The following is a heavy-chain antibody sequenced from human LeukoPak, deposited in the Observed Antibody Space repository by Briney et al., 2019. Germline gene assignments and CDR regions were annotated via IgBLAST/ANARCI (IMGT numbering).Heavy chain of an antibody. D-gene: IGHD4-11*01. CDR3: ARGYSNYLYYFDY. CDR1: GFTFSSYG. Sequence: GGSLRLSCAESGFTFSSYGMHWVRQAPGKGLEWVAFIRYDGSNKYYADSVKGRFTISRDNSNNPLYLQMNSLRAEDTAVYYCARGYSNYLYYFDYWGQGTLVTVSS. CDR2: IRYDGSNK. V-gene: IGHV3-30*02. J-gene: IGHJ4*02.